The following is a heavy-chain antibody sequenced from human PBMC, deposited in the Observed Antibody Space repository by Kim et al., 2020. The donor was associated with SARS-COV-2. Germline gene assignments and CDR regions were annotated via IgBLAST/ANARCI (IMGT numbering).Heavy chain of an antibody. CDR3: ARGRRCGELSWFDP. Sequence: SETLSLTCAVYGGSFSGYYWSWIRQPPGKGLEWIGEINHSGSTNYNPSLKSRVTISVDTSKNQFSLKLSSVTAADTAVYYCARGRRCGELSWFDPWGQGTLVTVSS. CDR1: GGSFSGYY. D-gene: IGHD3-10*01. CDR2: INHSGST. V-gene: IGHV4-34*01. J-gene: IGHJ5*02.